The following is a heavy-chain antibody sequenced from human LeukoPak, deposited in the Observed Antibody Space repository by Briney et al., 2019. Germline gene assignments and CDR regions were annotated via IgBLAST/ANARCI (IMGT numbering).Heavy chain of an antibody. CDR2: IYSGGSA. Sequence: QTGGSLRLSCAASGFTVSSNYMSWVRQAPGKGLEWVSVIYSGGSAYYADSVKGRFTISRDNSKNTLYLQMNSLRAEDTAVYYCARDRGFGYSYGLSYYYYGMDVWGQGTTVTVSS. CDR3: ARDRGFGYSYGLSYYYYGMDV. J-gene: IGHJ6*02. CDR1: GFTVSSNY. D-gene: IGHD5-18*01. V-gene: IGHV3-66*01.